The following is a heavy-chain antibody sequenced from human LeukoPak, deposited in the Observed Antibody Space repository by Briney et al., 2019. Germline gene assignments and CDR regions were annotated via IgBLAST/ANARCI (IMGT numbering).Heavy chain of an antibody. D-gene: IGHD3-22*01. J-gene: IGHJ3*02. V-gene: IGHV3-30*18. CDR2: ISYDGSNK. Sequence: GGSLRLSCAASGFTFSSYGMHWVRQAPGKGLEWVAVISYDGSNKYYADSVKGRFTISRDNSKNTLYLQMNSLRAEDTAVYYCAKSLRYYDSSGPDAFDIWGQGTMVTVSS. CDR1: GFTFSSYG. CDR3: AKSLRYYDSSGPDAFDI.